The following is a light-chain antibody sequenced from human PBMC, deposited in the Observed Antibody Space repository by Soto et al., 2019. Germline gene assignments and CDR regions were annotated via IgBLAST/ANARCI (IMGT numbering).Light chain of an antibody. CDR1: SINVGSYNL. CDR2: EGS. V-gene: IGLV2-23*01. Sequence: ALTQPASVSGSPGQSITISCTGSSINVGSYNLFSWYQQHPGKAPKLMIYEGSKRPSGVSNRFSGSKSGNTASLTISGLQAEDEADYYCCSYAGGGSYVFGPGTKLTVL. J-gene: IGLJ1*01. CDR3: CSYAGGGSYV.